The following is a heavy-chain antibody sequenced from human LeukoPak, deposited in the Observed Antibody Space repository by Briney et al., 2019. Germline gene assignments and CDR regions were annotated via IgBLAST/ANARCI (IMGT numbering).Heavy chain of an antibody. D-gene: IGHD3-16*01. CDR2: INHSGST. J-gene: IGHJ5*02. Sequence: SETLSLTCAVYGGSFSGYSWSWIRQPPGKGLEWIGEINHSGSTSYNPSLKSRVTISVDTSKKQFSLKLSSVTAADTAVYYCARGRLLMWFDPWGQGTLVTVSS. V-gene: IGHV4-34*01. CDR3: ARGRLLMWFDP. CDR1: GGSFSGYS.